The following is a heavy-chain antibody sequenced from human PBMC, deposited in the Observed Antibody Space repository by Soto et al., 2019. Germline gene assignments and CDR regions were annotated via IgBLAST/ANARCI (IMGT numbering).Heavy chain of an antibody. D-gene: IGHD4-17*01. CDR2: ISAYNGNT. CDR1: GYTFTSYG. V-gene: IGHV1-18*01. Sequence: ASVKVSCKASGYTFTSYGISWVRQAPGQGLEWMGWISAYNGNTNYAQKLQGRVTMTTDTSTSTAYMELRSLRSDDTAVYYCARESGDPLQYGDYKMDHHHYGMDVWG. CDR3: ARESGDPLQYGDYKMDHHHYGMDV. J-gene: IGHJ6*02.